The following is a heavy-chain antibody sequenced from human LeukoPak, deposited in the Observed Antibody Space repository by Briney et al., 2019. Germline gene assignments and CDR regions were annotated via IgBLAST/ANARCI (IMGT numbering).Heavy chain of an antibody. J-gene: IGHJ4*02. CDR1: GFTFSSYA. V-gene: IGHV3-23*01. CDR3: ATDYSYGYDY. D-gene: IGHD5-18*01. Sequence: GGSLRLSCAASGFTFSSYAMSWVRQAPGKGLEWVSAISGSGGSTYYADSVKGRFTISKDNSKNTLYLQMNSLRAEDTAVYYCATDYSYGYDYWGQGTLVTVSS. CDR2: ISGSGGST.